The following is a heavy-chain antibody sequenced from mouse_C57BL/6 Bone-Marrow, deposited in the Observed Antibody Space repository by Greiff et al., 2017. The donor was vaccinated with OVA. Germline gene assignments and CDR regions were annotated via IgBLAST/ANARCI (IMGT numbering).Heavy chain of an antibody. J-gene: IGHJ1*03. CDR1: GFTFSSYG. CDR3: ARQFHWYFDV. Sequence: EVQVVESGGDLVKPGGSLKLSCAASGFTFSSYGMSWVRQTPDKRLEWVATISSGGSYTYYPDSVKGRFTISVDNAKNTLYLQMSSLKSEDTAMYYCARQFHWYFDVWGTGTTVTVSS. CDR2: ISSGGSYT. V-gene: IGHV5-6*01.